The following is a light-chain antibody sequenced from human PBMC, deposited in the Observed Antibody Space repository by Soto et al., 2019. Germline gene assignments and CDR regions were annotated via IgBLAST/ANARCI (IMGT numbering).Light chain of an antibody. CDR1: QSVSSY. Sequence: EIVLTQSPATLSLSPGERATLSCRASQSVSSYLAWYQQKPGQAPRLLIYDASNRATGIPARFSGSGAGTDFPLAISSLEPEDFAVYYGQQRSNWPLMYTFGQGTKLEIK. J-gene: IGKJ2*01. CDR2: DAS. CDR3: QQRSNWPLMYT. V-gene: IGKV3-11*01.